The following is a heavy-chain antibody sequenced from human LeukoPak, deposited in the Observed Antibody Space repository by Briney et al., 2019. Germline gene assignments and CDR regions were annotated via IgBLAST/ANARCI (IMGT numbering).Heavy chain of an antibody. Sequence: SETLSLTCTVSGGSVSISSYYWGWIRQPPGKGLEWIGYIYYSGSTNYNPSLKSRVTISVDTSKNQFSLKLSSVTAADTAVYYCARGESIAAAGTLDYWGQGTLVTVSS. D-gene: IGHD6-13*01. CDR2: IYYSGST. CDR1: GGSVSISSYY. J-gene: IGHJ4*02. CDR3: ARGESIAAAGTLDY. V-gene: IGHV4-61*01.